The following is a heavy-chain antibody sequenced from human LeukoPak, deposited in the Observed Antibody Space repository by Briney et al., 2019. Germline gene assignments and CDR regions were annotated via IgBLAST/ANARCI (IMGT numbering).Heavy chain of an antibody. CDR1: GGSISSGGYY. J-gene: IGHJ2*01. V-gene: IGHV4-31*03. D-gene: IGHD5-12*01. CDR2: IYYSGST. CDR3: ARQEDGYNPGGYFDL. Sequence: SETLSLTCTVSGGSISSGGYYWSWIRQHPGKGLEWIGYIYYSGSTYYNPSLKSRVTISVDTSKNQFSLKLSSVTAADTAVYYCARQEDGYNPGGYFDLWGRGTLVTVSS.